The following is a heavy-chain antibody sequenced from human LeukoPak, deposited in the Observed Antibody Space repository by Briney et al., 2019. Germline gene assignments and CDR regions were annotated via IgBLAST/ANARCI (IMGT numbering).Heavy chain of an antibody. V-gene: IGHV3-23*01. D-gene: IGHD3-3*01. J-gene: IGHJ5*02. CDR2: ISGSGGST. CDR3: AKGGYDFWGGSLWFDP. Sequence: PGGSLRLSCAASGFTFSSYAMSWVRQAPGKGLEWVSAISGSGGSTCYADSVKGRFTISRDNSKNTLYLQMNSLRAEDTAVYYCAKGGYDFWGGSLWFDPWGQGTLVTVSS. CDR1: GFTFSSYA.